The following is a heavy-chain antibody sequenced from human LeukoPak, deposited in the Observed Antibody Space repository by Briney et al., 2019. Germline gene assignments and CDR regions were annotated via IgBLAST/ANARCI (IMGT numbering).Heavy chain of an antibody. J-gene: IGHJ6*03. Sequence: SQTLSLTCAISGDSVSNNSVAWNWIRQSPSRGLEWLGRTYYRSKWYNDYAVSVKSRITINPDTSKNHFSLQLNSVTPEDTAVYYCARERLIEVSGTVYYYYMAVWGKGTTVTVSS. CDR2: TYYRSKWYN. D-gene: IGHD6-19*01. V-gene: IGHV6-1*01. CDR3: ARERLIEVSGTVYYYYMAV. CDR1: GDSVSNNSVA.